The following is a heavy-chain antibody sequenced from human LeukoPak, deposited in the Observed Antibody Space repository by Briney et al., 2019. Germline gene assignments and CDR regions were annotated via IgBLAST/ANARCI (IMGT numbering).Heavy chain of an antibody. D-gene: IGHD4-23*01. CDR3: ARETTVVTPGRSDVFDI. Sequence: SETLSLTCTDSGGSISSHYWNWIRQPPGKGLEWIGYIYYSGSTNYNPSLKSRVTISVDMSKNQFSLKLSSVTAADTAVYYCARETTVVTPGRSDVFDIWGQGTMVTVSS. J-gene: IGHJ3*02. CDR2: IYYSGST. V-gene: IGHV4-59*11. CDR1: GGSISSHY.